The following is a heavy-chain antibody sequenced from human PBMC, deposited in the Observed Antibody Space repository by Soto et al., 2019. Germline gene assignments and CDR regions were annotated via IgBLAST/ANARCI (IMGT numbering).Heavy chain of an antibody. V-gene: IGHV1-18*01. D-gene: IGHD6-19*01. Sequence: QVQLVQSGAEVKKPGASVKVSCKASGYTFTTYGINWVRQAPGQGLEWMGWISVYSGNTNYAQKFQGRVTMTTDTSTSTVYMELRNLRSDDTSVYYCAIPREWLILDSWGQGTLVTVSS. CDR3: AIPREWLILDS. CDR1: GYTFTTYG. CDR2: ISVYSGNT. J-gene: IGHJ4*02.